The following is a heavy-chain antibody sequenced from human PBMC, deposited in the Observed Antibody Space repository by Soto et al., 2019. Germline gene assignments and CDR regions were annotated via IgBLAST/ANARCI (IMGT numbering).Heavy chain of an antibody. D-gene: IGHD6-6*01. CDR2: IYYSGST. CDR3: ARALYGSSCFDY. CDR1: GGSISSYY. V-gene: IGHV4-59*01. Sequence: SETLSLTCTVSGGSISSYYWSWIRQPPGKGLEWIGYIYYSGSTNYNPSLKSRVTISVDTSKNQFSLKLSSVTAADTAVYYCARALYGSSCFDYWGQGTLVTVSS. J-gene: IGHJ4*02.